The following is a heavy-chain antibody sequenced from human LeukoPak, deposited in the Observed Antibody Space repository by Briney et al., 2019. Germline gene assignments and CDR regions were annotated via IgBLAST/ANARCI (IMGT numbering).Heavy chain of an antibody. CDR2: ISGSGGST. J-gene: IGHJ4*02. D-gene: IGHD6-19*01. CDR1: GFTFSSYW. V-gene: IGHV3-23*01. CDR3: ARAYSSGWYQPQNPDY. Sequence: PGGSLRLSCVASGFTFSSYWMHWVRQAPGKGLEWVSAISGSGGSTYYADSVKGRFTISRDNSKNTLYLQMNSLRAEDTAVYYCARAYSSGWYQPQNPDYWGQGTLVTVSS.